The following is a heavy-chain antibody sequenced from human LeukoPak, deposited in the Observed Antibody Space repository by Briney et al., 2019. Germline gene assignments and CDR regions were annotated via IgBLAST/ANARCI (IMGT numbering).Heavy chain of an antibody. CDR3: ASPARRITIFGVPFDY. V-gene: IGHV3-30*03. Sequence: GGSLRLSCAASGFTFSSYSMNWVRQAPGKGLEWVATVSYDGSNEYYADSVKGRFTISRDNSKNTLYLQMNTLRPEDTAVYYCASPARRITIFGVPFDYWGQGTLVTVSS. CDR1: GFTFSSYS. CDR2: VSYDGSNE. D-gene: IGHD3-3*01. J-gene: IGHJ4*02.